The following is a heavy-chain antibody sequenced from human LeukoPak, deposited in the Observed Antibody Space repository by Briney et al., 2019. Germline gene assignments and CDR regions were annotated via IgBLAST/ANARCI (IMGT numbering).Heavy chain of an antibody. CDR2: INPNSGGT. CDR3: ARFPLGQWLGFDY. CDR1: GYTFTGYY. D-gene: IGHD6-19*01. Sequence: ASVKVSCTASGYTFTGYYMHWVRQAPGQGLEWMGWINPNSGGTNYAQKFQGRVTMTRDTSISTAYMELSRLRSDDTAVYYCARFPLGQWLGFDYWGQGTLVTVSS. V-gene: IGHV1-2*02. J-gene: IGHJ4*02.